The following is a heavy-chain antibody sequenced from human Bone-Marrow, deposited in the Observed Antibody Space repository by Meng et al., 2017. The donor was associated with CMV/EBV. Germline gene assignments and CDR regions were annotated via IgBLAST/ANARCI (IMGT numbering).Heavy chain of an antibody. CDR1: GFTFSSYE. CDR3: VQTLY. D-gene: IGHD3-16*01. V-gene: IGHV3-48*03. J-gene: IGHJ4*02. Sequence: GGSLRLSCAASGFTFSSYEMNWVRQAPGKGLEWLSYITSSGRTIYYADSVKGRFTISRDNAKNSLHLQMNNLRAEDTAIYYCVQTLYWGQGTLVTVYS. CDR2: ITSSGRTI.